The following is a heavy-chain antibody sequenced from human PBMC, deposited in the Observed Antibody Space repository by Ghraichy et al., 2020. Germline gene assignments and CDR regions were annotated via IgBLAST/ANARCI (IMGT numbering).Heavy chain of an antibody. Sequence: GSLNISCAASGFTFSSHSMNWVRQAPGKGLEWVSHLSSSSSIIYYADSVKGRFTISRDNANNSLYLQMNSLRDEDTAVYYCVRAPLISTKYYFDYWGQGTLVTVSS. CDR1: GFTFSSHS. V-gene: IGHV3-48*02. J-gene: IGHJ4*02. CDR2: LSSSSSII. CDR3: VRAPLISTKYYFDY. D-gene: IGHD2-8*01.